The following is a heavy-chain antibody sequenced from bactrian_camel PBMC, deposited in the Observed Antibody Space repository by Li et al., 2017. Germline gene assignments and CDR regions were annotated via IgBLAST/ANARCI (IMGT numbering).Heavy chain of an antibody. CDR3: ARGWAYGSRSRPRLDPSAYGD. Sequence: DVQLVESGGGLVQPGGSLRLSCAASGFTFSSYYVCWVRQAPGKEREGVAVISRKGTIRYADFVKGRFTISKDNAKNTLYLEMNSLKPDDSDMYYCARGWAYGSRSRPRLDPSAYGDWGQGTHVTVS. CDR1: GFTFSSYY. D-gene: IGHD3*01. CDR2: ISRKGTI. V-gene: IGHV3S67*01. J-gene: IGHJ4*01.